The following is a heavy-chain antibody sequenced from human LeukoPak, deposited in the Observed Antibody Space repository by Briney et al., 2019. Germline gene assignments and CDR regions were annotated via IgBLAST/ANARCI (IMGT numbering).Heavy chain of an antibody. CDR1: GGSISSSSYY. CDR3: ARTTPEIFGVVISHDAFDI. V-gene: IGHV4-39*01. CDR2: IYYSGST. D-gene: IGHD3-3*01. Sequence: SETLSLTCTVSGGSISSSSYYWGWIRQPPGKGLEWIGSIYYSGSTYYNPSLKSRVTISVDTSKNQFSLKLSSVTAADTAVYYCARTTPEIFGVVISHDAFDIWGQGTMVTVSS. J-gene: IGHJ3*02.